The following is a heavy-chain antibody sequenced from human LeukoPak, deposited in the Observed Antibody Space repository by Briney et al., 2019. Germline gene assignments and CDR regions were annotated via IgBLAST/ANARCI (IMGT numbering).Heavy chain of an antibody. CDR2: IYYSGST. J-gene: IGHJ6*03. D-gene: IGHD6-6*01. CDR1: GGSISSHY. CDR3: ARDRHYYYYYYMDV. V-gene: IGHV4-59*11. Sequence: SETLSLTCTVSGGSISSHYWSWIRQPPGKGLEWIGYIYYSGSTNYNPSLKIRVAISVDTSKNQFSLKLSSVTAADTAVYYCARDRHYYYYYYMDVWGKGTTVTVSS.